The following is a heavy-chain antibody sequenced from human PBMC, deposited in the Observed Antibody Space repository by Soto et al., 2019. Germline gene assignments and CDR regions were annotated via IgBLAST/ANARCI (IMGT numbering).Heavy chain of an antibody. CDR1: GFTFSDHY. CDR2: TRNKANSYTT. D-gene: IGHD6-19*01. CDR3: TRSYYSSGWWTDS. V-gene: IGHV3-72*01. J-gene: IGHJ4*02. Sequence: GGSLRLSCAVSGFTFSDHYMDWVRQAPGKGLEWVGRTRNKANSYTTEYAASVKGRFTISRDESKNSLYLQMNSLKTEDTAVYYCTRSYYSSGWWTDSWGQGTLVTVSS.